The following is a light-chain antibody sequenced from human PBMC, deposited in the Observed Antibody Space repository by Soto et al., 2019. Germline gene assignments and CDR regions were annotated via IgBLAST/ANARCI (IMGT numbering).Light chain of an antibody. CDR3: QEYDRWPPWA. CDR1: QTISSW. Sequence: DLQMTHSPSTLSGSVGDRVTITCRASQTISSWLAWYQQKPGKAPKLLIYKASTLKSGVPSRFSGSGSGTEVSRAISRLQSDEFAFYYCQEYDRWPPWALGPGTKVDIK. V-gene: IGKV1-5*03. J-gene: IGKJ1*01. CDR2: KAS.